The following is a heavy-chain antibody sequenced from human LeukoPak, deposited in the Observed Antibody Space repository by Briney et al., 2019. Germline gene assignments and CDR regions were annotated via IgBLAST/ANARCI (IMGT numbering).Heavy chain of an antibody. D-gene: IGHD1-14*01. CDR1: RFTFNSYG. CDR2: ISSSSSTI. CDR3: ARQLTAYDGGY. Sequence: GGSLRLSCAASRFTFNSYGMNWVGQAPGKGLEWVSYISSSSSTIYYADSVKGRFTISRDNAKNSLYLQMNSLRADDTAVYYCARQLTAYDGGYWGQGTLVTVSS. J-gene: IGHJ4*02. V-gene: IGHV3-48*01.